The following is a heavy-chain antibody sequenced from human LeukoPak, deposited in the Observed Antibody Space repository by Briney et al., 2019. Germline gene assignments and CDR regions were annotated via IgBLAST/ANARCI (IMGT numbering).Heavy chain of an antibody. CDR1: GGSISSGSYY. Sequence: SETLSLTCTVSGGSISSGSYYWNWIRQPAGKGLEWIGRIYTRGSTNYNPSLKSRVTISLDTSKNQFSLELTSVTAADTAIYYCARNYYYDSSGYYWYFDYWGQGTLVTVSS. V-gene: IGHV4-61*02. CDR2: IYTRGST. D-gene: IGHD3-22*01. J-gene: IGHJ4*02. CDR3: ARNYYYDSSGYYWYFDY.